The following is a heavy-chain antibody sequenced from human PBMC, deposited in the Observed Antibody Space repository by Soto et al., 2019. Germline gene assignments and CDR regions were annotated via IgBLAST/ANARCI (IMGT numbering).Heavy chain of an antibody. CDR3: AKGVYSGPLDY. CDR2: ISYDGSNK. CDR1: GFTFSSYG. Sequence: QVQLVESGGGVVQPGRSLRLSCAASGFTFSSYGMHWVRKAPGKGLEWVAVISYDGSNKYYADSVKGRFTISRDNSKNTLYLQMNSLRAEDTAVYYCAKGVYSGPLDYWGQGTLVTVSS. V-gene: IGHV3-30*18. D-gene: IGHD2-8*01. J-gene: IGHJ4*02.